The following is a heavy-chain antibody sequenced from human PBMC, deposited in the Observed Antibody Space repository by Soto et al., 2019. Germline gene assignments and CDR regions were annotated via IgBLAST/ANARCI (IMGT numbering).Heavy chain of an antibody. V-gene: IGHV1-69*13. D-gene: IGHD5-18*01. J-gene: IGHJ4*02. CDR2: IIPIFGTA. CDR1: GGTFSSYA. Sequence: ASVKVSCKASGGTFSSYAISWVRQAPGQGLEWMGGIIPIFGTANYAQKFQGRVTITADESTSTAYMELSSLRSEDTAVYYCARDDLDTAMNGGDYWGQGTLVTVSS. CDR3: ARDDLDTAMNGGDY.